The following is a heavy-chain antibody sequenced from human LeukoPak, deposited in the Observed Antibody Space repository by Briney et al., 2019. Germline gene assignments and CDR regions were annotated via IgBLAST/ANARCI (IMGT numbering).Heavy chain of an antibody. CDR1: GYTFTGYY. CDR3: ARGIMITFGGVIDLDY. CDR2: INPNSGGT. Sequence: GASVKVSCKAFGYTFTGYYMHWVRQAPGQGLEWMGWINPNSGGTNYAQKFQGRVTMTRDTSISTAYMELSRLRSDDTAVYYCARGIMITFGGVIDLDYWGQGTLVTVSS. V-gene: IGHV1-2*02. J-gene: IGHJ4*02. D-gene: IGHD3-16*02.